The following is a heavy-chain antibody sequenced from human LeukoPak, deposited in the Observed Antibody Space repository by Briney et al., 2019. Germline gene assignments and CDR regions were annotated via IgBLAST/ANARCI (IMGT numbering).Heavy chain of an antibody. CDR1: GYTFTSYA. J-gene: IGHJ6*02. CDR2: INAGNGNT. V-gene: IGHV1-3*01. Sequence: ASVKVSCKASGYTFTSYAMHWVRQAPGQRLEWMGWINAGNGNTKYSQRFQGRVTITRDTSASTAYMELSSLRPEDTAVYYCARVSDYYDSSGYYSTVYYYYGMDVWGQGTTVTVSS. CDR3: ARVSDYYDSSGYYSTVYYYYGMDV. D-gene: IGHD3-22*01.